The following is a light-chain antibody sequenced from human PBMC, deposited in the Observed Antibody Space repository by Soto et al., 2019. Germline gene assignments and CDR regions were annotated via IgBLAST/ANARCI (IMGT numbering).Light chain of an antibody. CDR2: KDS. CDR1: VLAKKY. Sequence: ELTQPPSVSVSPGQTAMITCSGDVLAKKYARWFQQKPGQAPVLMIYKDSERPSGIPERFSGSSSGTTVTLTISGAQVEDEADYYCYSAADNNLVFGGGTKVTVL. J-gene: IGLJ2*01. CDR3: YSAADNNLV. V-gene: IGLV3-27*01.